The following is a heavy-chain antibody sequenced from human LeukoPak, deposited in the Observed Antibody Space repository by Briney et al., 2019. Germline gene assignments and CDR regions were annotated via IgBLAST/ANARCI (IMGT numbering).Heavy chain of an antibody. J-gene: IGHJ4*02. CDR2: ISSDGSNK. D-gene: IGHD5-24*01. V-gene: IGHV3-30*03. CDR3: ARGSRTIELGDDY. CDR1: GFTFSSYG. Sequence: PGRSLRLSCAASGFTFSSYGMHWVRQAPGKGLEWVAVISSDGSNKYYADSVKGRFTISRDNSKNTLYLQMSSLRAEDTAVYYCARGSRTIELGDDYWGQGTLVTVSS.